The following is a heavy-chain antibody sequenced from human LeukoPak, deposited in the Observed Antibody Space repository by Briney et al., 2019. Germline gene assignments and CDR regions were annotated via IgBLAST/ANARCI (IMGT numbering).Heavy chain of an antibody. J-gene: IGHJ5*02. CDR3: ARFYRFRFDP. D-gene: IGHD3-16*02. CDR1: GVSFSSYY. Sequence: SETLSLTCTVSGVSFSSYYWNWIRQPAGKGLEWIGRIYINGTTKYNPSLKSRVTISADTSKNQFSLKLSSVTATDTAMYYCARFYRFRFDPWGQGTLVAVSS. V-gene: IGHV4-4*07. CDR2: IYINGTT.